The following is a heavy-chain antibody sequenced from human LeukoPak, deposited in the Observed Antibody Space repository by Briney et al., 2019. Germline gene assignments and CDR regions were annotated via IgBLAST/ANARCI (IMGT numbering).Heavy chain of an antibody. J-gene: IGHJ4*02. CDR1: GYTFTSYY. CDR3: ARGPYGDSPPVDY. Sequence: VASVKVSCKAYGYTFTSYYINWVRQATGQGLEWMGWMNPNSGNTGYAQKFQGRVTMTRNTSISTAYMELSSLRSEDTAVYYCARGPYGDSPPVDYWAQGTLVTVSS. D-gene: IGHD4-17*01. CDR2: MNPNSGNT. V-gene: IGHV1-8*01.